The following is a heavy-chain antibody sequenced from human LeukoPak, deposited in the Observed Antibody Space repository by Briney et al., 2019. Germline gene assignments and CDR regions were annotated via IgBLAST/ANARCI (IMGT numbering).Heavy chain of an antibody. Sequence: PGGSLRLSCAASGFTFSSYAMHWVRQAPGKGLEWVSVIYTGGSPYYADSVKGRFAISRDISKNTVYLQMYSLRAEDTAVYYCARGAATGPTLGLDYWGQGTLVTVSS. CDR1: GFTFSSYA. J-gene: IGHJ4*02. D-gene: IGHD6-13*01. CDR3: ARGAATGPTLGLDY. V-gene: IGHV3-53*01. CDR2: IYTGGSP.